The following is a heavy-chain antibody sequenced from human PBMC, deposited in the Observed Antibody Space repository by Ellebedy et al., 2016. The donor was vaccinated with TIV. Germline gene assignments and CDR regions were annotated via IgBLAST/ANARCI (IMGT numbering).Heavy chain of an antibody. V-gene: IGHV1-2*04. J-gene: IGHJ6*02. D-gene: IGHD3-10*01. CDR3: AREDSGSYYKAVYYYGMDV. Sequence: ASVKVSCKASGYTFTGYYMHWVRQAPGQGLEWMGWINPNSGGTNYAQKFQGWVTMTRDTSISTAYMELSRLRSEDTAVYYCAREDSGSYYKAVYYYGMDVWGQGTTVTVSS. CDR1: GYTFTGYY. CDR2: INPNSGGT.